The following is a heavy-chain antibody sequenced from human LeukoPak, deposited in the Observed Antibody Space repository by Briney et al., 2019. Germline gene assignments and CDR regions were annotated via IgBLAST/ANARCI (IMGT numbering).Heavy chain of an antibody. D-gene: IGHD3-22*01. J-gene: IGHJ4*02. CDR1: GFTFSSYS. Sequence: GGSLRLSCAASGFTFSSYSMNWVRQAPGRGLEWVSSIRGSSSSIYHADSVRGRFTISRDNAKNSLYLQMNSLRAEDTAVYYCARVGTTYYYDSSGYYYFDYWGQGTLVTVSS. CDR2: IRGSSSSI. V-gene: IGHV3-21*01. CDR3: ARVGTTYYYDSSGYYYFDY.